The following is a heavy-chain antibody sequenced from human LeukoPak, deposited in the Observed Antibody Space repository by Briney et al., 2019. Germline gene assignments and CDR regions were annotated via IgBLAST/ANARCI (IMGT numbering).Heavy chain of an antibody. CDR2: INTEGSST. CDR3: ARESSYSSATVDY. J-gene: IGHJ4*02. CDR1: GFTFSSHW. Sequence: PGGPLRLSCAASGFTFSSHWMHWVRQAPGKGLVWVSRINTEGSSTSYADSVKGRFTISRDNAKNTLYLQMNSLRAEDTAVYYCARESSYSSATVDYWGQGTLVTVSS. V-gene: IGHV3-74*01. D-gene: IGHD6-25*01.